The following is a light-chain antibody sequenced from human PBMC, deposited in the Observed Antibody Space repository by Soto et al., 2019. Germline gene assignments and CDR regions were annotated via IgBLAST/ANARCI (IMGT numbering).Light chain of an antibody. CDR2: EVN. J-gene: IGLJ1*01. CDR3: CSYAGPAVYD. V-gene: IGLV2-23*02. Sequence: QSVLTQPASVSGSPGQSITISCAGTGSDVGAYNLVSWYQQHPGKAPNLIICEVNTRPSGISNRFSGSKSGDTASLTISGLQAEDEADYFCCSYAGPAVYDFGTGTKVTVL. CDR1: GSDVGAYNL.